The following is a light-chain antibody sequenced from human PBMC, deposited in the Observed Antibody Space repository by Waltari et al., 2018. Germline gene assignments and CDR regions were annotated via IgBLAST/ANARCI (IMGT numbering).Light chain of an antibody. J-gene: IGLJ3*02. Sequence: HSALTQPAPVSGSPGQSITISRTGTRSDVGSYNLVSWYQQHPDTAPKLMIYEDSKRPSGVSNRFAGSKSGNTASLTISGLQAEDEADYYCCSYAGSSTLVFGGGTKLTVL. CDR3: CSYAGSSTLV. CDR1: RSDVGSYNL. V-gene: IGLV2-23*01. CDR2: EDS.